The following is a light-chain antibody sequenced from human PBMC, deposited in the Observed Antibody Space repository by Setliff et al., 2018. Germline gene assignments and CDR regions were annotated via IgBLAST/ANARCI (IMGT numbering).Light chain of an antibody. J-gene: IGLJ2*01. CDR2: DVT. Sequence: SALSQPASVSGSPGQSITISCTGTSSDVGKYNLVSWYQQYPGKAPKLMIYDVTKRPSGVSNRFSGSKSDKTASLTISGLQAEDEADYYCCSYASSTTFVVFGGGTKVTVL. CDR3: CSYASSTTFVV. CDR1: SSDVGKYNL. V-gene: IGLV2-23*02.